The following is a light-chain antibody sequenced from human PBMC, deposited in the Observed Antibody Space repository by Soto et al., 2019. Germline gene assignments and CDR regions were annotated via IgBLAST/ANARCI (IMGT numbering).Light chain of an antibody. CDR3: QSYDSSLSRRWV. CDR2: G. V-gene: IGLV1-40*01. J-gene: IGLJ3*02. CDR1: SSNIGAGYP. Sequence: QSVRTQPPSVSGAPGQRVTISCTGSSSNIGAGYPVHWYQQLPGTAPKLLVAGNRPSGVPDRFSVSKSGASASLAITGLQAEDEADYYCQSYDSSLSRRWVFGGGTQLTVL.